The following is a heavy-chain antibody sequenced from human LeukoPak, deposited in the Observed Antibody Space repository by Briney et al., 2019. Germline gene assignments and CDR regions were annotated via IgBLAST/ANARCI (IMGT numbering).Heavy chain of an antibody. Sequence: ASVKVSCKASGYTFTSYYMHWVRQAPGQGLEWMGIINPSGGSTSYAQKFQGRVTMTRDTFTSTVYMELSSLRSEDTAVYYCARDPGGDIAVAGFFDYWGQGTLVTVSS. D-gene: IGHD6-19*01. J-gene: IGHJ4*02. CDR2: INPSGGST. V-gene: IGHV1-46*01. CDR3: ARDPGGDIAVAGFFDY. CDR1: GYTFTSYY.